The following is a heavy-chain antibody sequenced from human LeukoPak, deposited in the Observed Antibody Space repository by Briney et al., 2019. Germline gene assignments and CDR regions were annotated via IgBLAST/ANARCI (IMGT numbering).Heavy chain of an antibody. CDR3: ARHGIAARPLWYYQH. V-gene: IGHV4-34*01. J-gene: IGHJ1*01. Sequence: SETLSLTCAVYGGSFSGYYWSWIRQPPGKGLEWIGEINHSGSTNYNPSLKSRVTISVDTSKNQFSLKLSSVTAADTAVYYRARHGIAARPLWYYQHWGQGTLVTVSS. CDR1: GGSFSGYY. D-gene: IGHD6-6*01. CDR2: INHSGST.